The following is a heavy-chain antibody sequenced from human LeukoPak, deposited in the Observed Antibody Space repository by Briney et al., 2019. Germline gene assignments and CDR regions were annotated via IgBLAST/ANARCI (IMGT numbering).Heavy chain of an antibody. Sequence: GASVKVSCKASGYTFTSYDINWVRQATGQGLEWMGWMNPNSGNTGYAQKFQGRVTMTRNTSISTAYMELSSLRSEDTAVYYCARVTYYYGSGSYKPIDYWGQGTLVTVSS. V-gene: IGHV1-8*01. J-gene: IGHJ4*02. CDR2: MNPNSGNT. D-gene: IGHD3-10*01. CDR3: ARVTYYYGSGSYKPIDY. CDR1: GYTFTSYD.